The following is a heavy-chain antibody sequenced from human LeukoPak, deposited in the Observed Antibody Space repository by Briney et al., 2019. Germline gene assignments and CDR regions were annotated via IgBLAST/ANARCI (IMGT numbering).Heavy chain of an antibody. CDR3: ARAVEWSATFDY. V-gene: IGHV3-21*01. Sequence: PGGSLRLSCAASGFTFSSYSMNWVRQAPGKGLEWVSSISSSSSSYIYYADSVKGRFTISRDNAKNSLYLQMNSLRAEDTAVYYCARAVEWSATFDYWGQGTLVTVSS. CDR2: ISSSSSSYI. CDR1: GFTFSSYS. D-gene: IGHD3-3*01. J-gene: IGHJ4*02.